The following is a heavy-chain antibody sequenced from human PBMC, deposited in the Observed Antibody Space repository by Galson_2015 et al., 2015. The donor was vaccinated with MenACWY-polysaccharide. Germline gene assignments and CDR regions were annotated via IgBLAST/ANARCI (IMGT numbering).Heavy chain of an antibody. CDR3: ATAPSLHVGQH. D-gene: IGHD5-24*01. CDR1: GFTFSTYW. CDR2: IKQDGSEK. Sequence: SLRLSCAASGFTFSTYWMTWVRQAPGKGLEWVANIKQDGSEKYYVDSVKGRFTISRDNAENSLYLQMNSLRAEDTVVYYCATAPSLHVGQHWGQGTLVIVSS. J-gene: IGHJ1*01. V-gene: IGHV3-7*01.